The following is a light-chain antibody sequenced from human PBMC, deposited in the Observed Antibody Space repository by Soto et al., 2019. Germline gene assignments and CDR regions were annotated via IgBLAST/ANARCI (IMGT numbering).Light chain of an antibody. Sequence: IQMTHSPSTLSATLGERGTITCRASQSIGRLLAWYQQKPVKAPNLLIYDAASMEGGVPSRFSGSGSGTEFTLPISSFLPDDDATRYCRQLSAFWLRTFGQGSRLDIK. V-gene: IGKV1-5*01. J-gene: IGKJ1*01. CDR2: DAA. CDR3: RQLSAFWLRT. CDR1: QSIGRL.